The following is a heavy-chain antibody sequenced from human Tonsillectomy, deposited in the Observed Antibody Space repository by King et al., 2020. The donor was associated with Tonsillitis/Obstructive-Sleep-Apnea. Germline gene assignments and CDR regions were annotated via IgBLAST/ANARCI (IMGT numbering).Heavy chain of an antibody. Sequence: VQLVQSGAEVKKPGESLRISCKGSGYSFTSYWISWVRQMPGKGLEWMGRIDPSDSYTNYSPSFQGHVTISADKSISTAYLQWSSLKASDTAMYYCARARCGSGGDCHSAPFYDYWGQGTLVTVSS. V-gene: IGHV5-10-1*01. D-gene: IGHD2-21*01. CDR1: GYSFTSYW. CDR2: IDPSDSYT. J-gene: IGHJ4*02. CDR3: ARARCGSGGDCHSAPFYDY.